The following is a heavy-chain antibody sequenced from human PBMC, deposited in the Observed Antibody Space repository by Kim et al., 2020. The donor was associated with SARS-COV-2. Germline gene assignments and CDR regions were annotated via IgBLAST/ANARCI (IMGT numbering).Heavy chain of an antibody. CDR1: GFTFSSYW. V-gene: IGHV3-74*01. Sequence: GGSLRLSCAASGFTFSSYWMHWVRQAPGKGLVWVSRINSDGSSTSYADSVKGRFTISRDNAKNTLYLQMNSLRAEDTAVYYCARDRHRDDWFRSLFHYYYGMDVWGQGTTVTVSS. J-gene: IGHJ6*02. CDR3: ARDRHRDDWFRSLFHYYYGMDV. CDR2: INSDGSST. D-gene: IGHD3-9*01.